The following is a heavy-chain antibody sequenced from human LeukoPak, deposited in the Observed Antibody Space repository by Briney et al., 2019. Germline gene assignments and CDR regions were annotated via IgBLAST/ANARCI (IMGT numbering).Heavy chain of an antibody. CDR2: IDPSDSYA. CDR3: ARHARYCGTTSCYFKY. Sequence: GESLKISCKGSGYSLTSYWISWVRQMPGKGLEWMGRIDPSDSYANYSPSFQGHVTISADKSISTAYLQWNSLEASDTAMYYCARHARYCGTTSCYFKYWGQGTLVTVSS. V-gene: IGHV5-10-1*01. J-gene: IGHJ4*02. D-gene: IGHD2-2*01. CDR1: GYSLTSYW.